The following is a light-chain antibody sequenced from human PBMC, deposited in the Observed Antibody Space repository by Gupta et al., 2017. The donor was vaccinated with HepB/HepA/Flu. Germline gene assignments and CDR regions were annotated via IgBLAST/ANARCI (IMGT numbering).Light chain of an antibody. Sequence: QSVLTQPPSASGTPGQKVAISCSGSGSNIGTNPANWYHQLPGTAPKVLIYSNNQRPSGVPARFSGSKSGTSASLAISGLQSEDEADYYCATRDGSLDGHVFGGGTRLTVL. V-gene: IGLV1-44*01. CDR1: GSNIGTNP. J-gene: IGLJ3*02. CDR2: SNN. CDR3: ATRDGSLDGHV.